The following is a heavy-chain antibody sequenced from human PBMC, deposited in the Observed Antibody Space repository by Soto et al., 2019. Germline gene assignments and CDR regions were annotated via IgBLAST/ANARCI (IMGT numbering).Heavy chain of an antibody. Sequence: EVQLVQSGAEVKKPGESLKISCKGSGYSFTSYWIGWVRQMPGKGLEWMGIIYPDDSDTRYSPSFQGQVTISVDKSITTAYLQWSSLKASDTAMYYCARHFSSGYYVFDYWGQGTQVTVSS. V-gene: IGHV5-51*01. D-gene: IGHD3-22*01. CDR2: IYPDDSDT. J-gene: IGHJ4*02. CDR3: ARHFSSGYYVFDY. CDR1: GYSFTSYW.